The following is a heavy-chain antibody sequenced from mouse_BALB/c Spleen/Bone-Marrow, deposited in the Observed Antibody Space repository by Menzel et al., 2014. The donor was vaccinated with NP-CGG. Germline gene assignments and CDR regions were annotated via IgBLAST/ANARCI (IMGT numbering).Heavy chain of an antibody. D-gene: IGHD2-3*01. CDR3: ARADGYYAWFAY. Sequence: VQLKESGAEFVKPGASVKLSCTASGFNIKDTYMHWVKRRPEQGLERIGRIDPANDNTKYDPKFQGKATITADTSSNTAYLQLSSLTSEDTAVYYCARADGYYAWFAYWGQGTLVTVSA. CDR2: IDPANDNT. CDR1: GFNIKDTY. V-gene: IGHV14-3*02. J-gene: IGHJ3*01.